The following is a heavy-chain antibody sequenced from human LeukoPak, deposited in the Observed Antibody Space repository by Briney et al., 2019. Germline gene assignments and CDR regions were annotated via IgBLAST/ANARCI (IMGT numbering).Heavy chain of an antibody. V-gene: IGHV3-33*01. CDR2: IWYDGSNK. J-gene: IGHJ4*02. Sequence: PGRSLRLSCAASGFTFSSYGMHWVRQAPGKGLEWVAVIWYDGSNKYYADSVKGRFTISRDNSKSTLYLQMNSLRAEDTAVYYCARRDYVWGSYRYSPPDYWGQGTLVTVSS. CDR3: ARRDYVWGSYRYSPPDY. D-gene: IGHD3-16*02. CDR1: GFTFSSYG.